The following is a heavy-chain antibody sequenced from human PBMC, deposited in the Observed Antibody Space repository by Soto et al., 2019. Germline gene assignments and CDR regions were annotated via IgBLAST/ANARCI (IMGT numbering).Heavy chain of an antibody. CDR2: ISYDGSNK. J-gene: IGHJ4*02. CDR3: ARDSIAARPTY. V-gene: IGHV3-30-3*01. D-gene: IGHD6-6*01. CDR1: GFTFSSYA. Sequence: QVQLVESGGGVVQPGRSLRLSCAASGFTFSSYAMHWVRQAPGKGLEWVAVISYDGSNKYYADSVKGRFTISRDNSKNTLYLQMNSLRAEDTAVYYCARDSIAARPTYWGPGTLVTVSS.